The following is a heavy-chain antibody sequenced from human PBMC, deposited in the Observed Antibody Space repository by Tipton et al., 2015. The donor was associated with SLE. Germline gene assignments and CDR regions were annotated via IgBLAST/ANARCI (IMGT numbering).Heavy chain of an antibody. CDR1: GGSISSSSYY. J-gene: IGHJ4*02. CDR3: ARARKWNYYFDY. CDR2: IYYSGST. D-gene: IGHD1-20*01. V-gene: IGHV4-61*05. Sequence: LRLSCTVSGGSISSSSYYWGWIRQPPGKGLEWIGYIYYSGSTNYNPSLKSRVTISVDTSKNQFSLKLSSVTAADTAVYYCARARKWNYYFDYWGQGTLVTVSS.